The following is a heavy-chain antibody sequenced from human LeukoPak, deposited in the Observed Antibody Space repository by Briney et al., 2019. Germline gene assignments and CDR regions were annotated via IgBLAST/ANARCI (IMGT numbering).Heavy chain of an antibody. CDR1: GFTFSSYG. D-gene: IGHD3-3*01. CDR2: ISYDGSNK. CDR3: ARDHGFWSGYFHY. J-gene: IGHJ4*02. V-gene: IGHV3-30*03. Sequence: GGSLRLSCAASGFTFSSYGMHWVRQAPGKGLEWVAVISYDGSNKYRADSVKGRFTISRDKSKDTLFLQVNSLRAEDTAVYYCARDHGFWSGYFHYWGQGTLVTVSS.